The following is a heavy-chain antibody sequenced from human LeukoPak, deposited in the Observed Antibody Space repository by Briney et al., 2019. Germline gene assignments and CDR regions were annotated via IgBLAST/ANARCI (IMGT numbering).Heavy chain of an antibody. D-gene: IGHD2-2*01. CDR3: ASYAAPDY. V-gene: IGHV4-59*08. CDR1: GGSINSYY. Sequence: PSETLSLTCTVSGGSINSYYWSWIRQPPGKGLEWIGYIYYSGSTNYNPSLKSRVTISVDRSKNQFSLKLRSVTAADTAVYYCASYAAPDYWGQGTLVTVSS. J-gene: IGHJ4*02. CDR2: IYYSGST.